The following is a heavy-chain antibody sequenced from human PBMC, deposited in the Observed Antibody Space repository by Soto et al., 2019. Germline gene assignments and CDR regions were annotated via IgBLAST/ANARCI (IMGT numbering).Heavy chain of an antibody. Sequence: GSLRLSCTTSGFTFGDDGLSWVRQAPGKGLEWLGFIRSKHSGGTTDYAASVKGRFTISRDESKSTAYLQMNSLKIEDTAVYYCTREGLRDVATPDYWGQGA. CDR3: TREGLRDVATPDY. CDR2: IRSKHSGGTT. V-gene: IGHV3-49*04. CDR1: GFTFGDDG. D-gene: IGHD5-12*01. J-gene: IGHJ4*02.